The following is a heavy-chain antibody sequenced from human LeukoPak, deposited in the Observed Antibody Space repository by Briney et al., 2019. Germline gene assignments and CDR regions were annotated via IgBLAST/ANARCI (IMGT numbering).Heavy chain of an antibody. Sequence: GGSLRLSCAASGFTFSSYSMNWVRQAPGKGLEWVSSISSSSSYIYYADSVKGRFTISRDNAKNSLYLQMNSLRAEDTAVYYCAMCRDYYDSSGYLGNWGQGTLVTVSS. CDR1: GFTFSSYS. CDR2: ISSSSSYI. J-gene: IGHJ4*02. CDR3: AMCRDYYDSSGYLGN. V-gene: IGHV3-21*01. D-gene: IGHD3-22*01.